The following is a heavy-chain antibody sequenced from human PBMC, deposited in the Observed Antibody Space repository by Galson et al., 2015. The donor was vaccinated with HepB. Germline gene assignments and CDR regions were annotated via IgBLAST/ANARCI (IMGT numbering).Heavy chain of an antibody. CDR2: IKQDGSQK. CDR1: GLTFTTYW. J-gene: IGHJ4*02. Sequence: SLRLSCAVSGLTFTTYWMSWVRQAPGKGLEWVAKIKQDGSQKDYVDSVKDRFTISRDNTNNSLYLQMKGLRDEDTAVYYCATYFASAVADHFDYWGQGAQVTVSS. V-gene: IGHV3-7*03. CDR3: ATYFASAVADHFDY. D-gene: IGHD6-19*01.